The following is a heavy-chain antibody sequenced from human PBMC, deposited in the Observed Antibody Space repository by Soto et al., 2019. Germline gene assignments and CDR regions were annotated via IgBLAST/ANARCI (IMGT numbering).Heavy chain of an antibody. Sequence: ASVKVSCKASGYSFTDYHIHWVRQAPGQGLEWLGRINPKSGGTSTAQKFQGWVTMTTDTSISTASMELTRLTSDDTAIYYCARGDSTDCSNGVCSFFYNHDMDVWGHGIAVTVSS. V-gene: IGHV1-2*04. CDR2: INPKSGGT. J-gene: IGHJ6*02. D-gene: IGHD2-8*01. CDR1: GYSFTDYH. CDR3: ARGDSTDCSNGVCSFFYNHDMDV.